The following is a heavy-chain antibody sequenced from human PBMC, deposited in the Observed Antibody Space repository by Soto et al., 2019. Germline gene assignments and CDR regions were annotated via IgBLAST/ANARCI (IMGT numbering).Heavy chain of an antibody. V-gene: IGHV4-59*08. Sequence: SETLSLTCTVSGGSISSYYWSWIRQPPGKGLEWIGYIYYSGSTNYNPSLKSRVTISVDTSKNQFSLKLSSVTAADTAVYYCAGGRYPDYYDYYYRDGCGKGTRVTVSS. J-gene: IGHJ6*03. D-gene: IGHD3-16*02. CDR2: IYYSGST. CDR1: GGSISSYY. CDR3: AGGRYPDYYDYYYRDG.